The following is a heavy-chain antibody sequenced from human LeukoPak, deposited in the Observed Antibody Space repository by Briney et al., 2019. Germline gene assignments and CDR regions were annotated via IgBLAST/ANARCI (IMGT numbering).Heavy chain of an antibody. CDR2: IYYSGST. D-gene: IGHD3-10*01. CDR3: ARGGGSGRGNWFDP. V-gene: IGHV4-59*01. Sequence: SETLSLTCTVSGGSISPYYWSWIRQPPGKGLEWIGYIYYSGSTNYNPSLKSRVTISVDTSKSQFSLKLSSATAADTAVYYCARGGGSGRGNWFDPWGQGRLVIVSS. J-gene: IGHJ5*02. CDR1: GGSISPYY.